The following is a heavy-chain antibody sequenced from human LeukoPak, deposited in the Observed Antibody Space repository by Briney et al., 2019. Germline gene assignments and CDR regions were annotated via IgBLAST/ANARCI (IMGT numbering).Heavy chain of an antibody. CDR3: ATGDKEPRR. CDR2: FDPEDGET. CDR1: GYTLTELS. Sequence: ASVKVSCKVSGYTLTELSMHWVRQAPGKGLEWMGGFDPEDGETIYAQKFQGRVTMTEGTSTDTAYMELSSLRSEDTAVYYCATGDKEPRRWGQGTLVTVSS. J-gene: IGHJ4*02. V-gene: IGHV1-24*01. D-gene: IGHD1-26*01.